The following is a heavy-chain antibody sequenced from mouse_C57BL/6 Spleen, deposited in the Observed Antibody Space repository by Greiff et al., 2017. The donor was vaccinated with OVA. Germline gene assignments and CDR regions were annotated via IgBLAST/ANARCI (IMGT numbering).Heavy chain of an antibody. V-gene: IGHV1-64*01. D-gene: IGHD2-4*01. Sequence: VQLQQPGAELVKPGASVKLSCKASGYTFTSYWMHWVKQRPGQGLEWIGMIHPNSGSTNYNEKFKSKATLTVDKSSSTAYMQLSSLTSEDSAVYYCARSGDYDKDAMDYWGQGTSVTVSS. CDR2: IHPNSGST. CDR3: ARSGDYDKDAMDY. J-gene: IGHJ4*01. CDR1: GYTFTSYW.